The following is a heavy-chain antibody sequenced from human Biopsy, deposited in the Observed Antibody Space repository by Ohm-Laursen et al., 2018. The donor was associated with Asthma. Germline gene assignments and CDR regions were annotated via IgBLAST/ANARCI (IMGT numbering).Heavy chain of an antibody. Sequence: SDTLALTYTVSGGSISSDDYYWSWIRQAPGKGLEWIAYIYSSGDTYYSPSLKSRVSISLDTSKNQFSLRLTSVTAADTAVYYCARDRAMISETWGQGTLVTVSS. CDR3: ARDRAMISET. J-gene: IGHJ5*02. CDR1: GGSISSDDYY. V-gene: IGHV4-30-4*02. CDR2: IYSSGDT. D-gene: IGHD3-22*01.